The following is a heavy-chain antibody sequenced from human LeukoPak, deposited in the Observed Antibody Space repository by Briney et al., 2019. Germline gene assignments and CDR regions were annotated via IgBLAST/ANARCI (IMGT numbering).Heavy chain of an antibody. D-gene: IGHD2-2*01. Sequence: ASVKVSCKASGYTFTSYGISWVRQAPGQGLEWMGWISAYNGNTNYAQKLQGRVTMTTDTSTSTAYMELRSLRSDDTAVYYCARTPYCSSTSCYNWFDPWGQGTPVTVSS. CDR3: ARTPYCSSTSCYNWFDP. V-gene: IGHV1-18*01. CDR1: GYTFTSYG. CDR2: ISAYNGNT. J-gene: IGHJ5*02.